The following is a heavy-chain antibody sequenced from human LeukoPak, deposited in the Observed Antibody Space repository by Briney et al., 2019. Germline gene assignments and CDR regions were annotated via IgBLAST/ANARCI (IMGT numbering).Heavy chain of an antibody. J-gene: IGHJ3*02. V-gene: IGHV3-64*01. CDR1: GLTLRDYG. CDR3: VKASQPLLLLETFEI. CDR2: IDSKEGST. D-gene: IGHD3-22*01. Sequence: SGGSLRLSCAASGLTLRDYGMHWVRQAPGKGLEYVSAIDSKEGSTYYANSVKGRFTISRDNSKNTLYLQMGSLRAEDMAWYYCVKASQPLLLLETFEIWGQGTMVTVSS.